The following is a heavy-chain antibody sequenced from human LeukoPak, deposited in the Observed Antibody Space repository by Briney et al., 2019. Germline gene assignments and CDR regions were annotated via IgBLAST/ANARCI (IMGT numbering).Heavy chain of an antibody. J-gene: IGHJ6*02. CDR2: MNPYSGIT. Sequence: ASVKVSCKASGYTFTSSYDINWVRQAPGQGLEWMGWMNPYSGITGYPQKFQGRVTMTRDTSISTAYMELSSLTSEDTAVYFCGRENVNRGSSWGYDYFGMDVWGQGTAVTVSS. D-gene: IGHD6-13*01. V-gene: IGHV1-8*01. CDR3: GRENVNRGSSWGYDYFGMDV. CDR1: GYTFTSSYD.